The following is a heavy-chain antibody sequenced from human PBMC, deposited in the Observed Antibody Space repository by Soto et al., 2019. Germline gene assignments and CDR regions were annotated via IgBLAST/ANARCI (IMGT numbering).Heavy chain of an antibody. D-gene: IGHD3-10*01. J-gene: IGHJ6*02. CDR2: ISAYNGNT. V-gene: IGHV1-18*01. CDR1: GYTFTSYG. CDR3: ARAAQFWGSGSQAPNYYYYGMDV. Sequence: ASVKVSCKASGYTFTSYGISWVRQAPGQGLEWMGWISAYNGNTNYAQKLQGRVTMTTDTSTSTAYMELRSLRSDDTAVYYCARAAQFWGSGSQAPNYYYYGMDVWGQGTTVTVAS.